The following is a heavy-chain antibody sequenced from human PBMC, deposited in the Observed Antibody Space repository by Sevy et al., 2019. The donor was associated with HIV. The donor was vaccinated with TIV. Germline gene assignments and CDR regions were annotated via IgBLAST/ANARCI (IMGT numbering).Heavy chain of an antibody. CDR2: IYPSGIN. V-gene: IGHV4-4*07. CDR3: GRGWCRSASCYYDY. Sequence: SETLCLTCTVSGGSISRYYLSWIRQPAGKGLEWIGRIYPSGINNYNPALKSRVTISVYTSKNQFSLNLSSVTAADTAVYYGGRGWCRSASCYYDYWGQGTVVTVSS. CDR1: GGSISRYY. J-gene: IGHJ4*02. D-gene: IGHD2-2*01.